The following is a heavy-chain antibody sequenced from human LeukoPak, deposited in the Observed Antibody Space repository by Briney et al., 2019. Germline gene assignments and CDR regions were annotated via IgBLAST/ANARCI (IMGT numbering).Heavy chain of an antibody. CDR1: GYTFTCYY. D-gene: IGHD1-26*01. CDR3: ARASQWELPRYYFDY. V-gene: IGHV1-2*02. CDR2: INPNSGGT. J-gene: IGHJ4*02. Sequence: ASVKVSCKASGYTFTCYYMHWVRQAPGQGLEWMGWINPNSGGTNYAQKFQGRVTMTRDTSLSTAYLELSRLRSDDTAVYYCARASQWELPRYYFDYWGQGTLVTVSS.